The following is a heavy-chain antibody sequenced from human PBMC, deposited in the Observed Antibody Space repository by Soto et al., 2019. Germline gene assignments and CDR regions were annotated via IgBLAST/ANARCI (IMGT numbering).Heavy chain of an antibody. Sequence: ASVKVSCKASGYTFTSYDINWVQQATGQGLEWMGWMNPNSGNTGYAQKFQGRVTMTRNTSISTAYMELSSLRSEDTAVYYCARVSNPSSSWYRFYYYYYGMDVWGQGXTVIVYS. J-gene: IGHJ6*02. V-gene: IGHV1-8*01. D-gene: IGHD6-13*01. CDR1: GYTFTSYD. CDR3: ARVSNPSSSWYRFYYYYYGMDV. CDR2: MNPNSGNT.